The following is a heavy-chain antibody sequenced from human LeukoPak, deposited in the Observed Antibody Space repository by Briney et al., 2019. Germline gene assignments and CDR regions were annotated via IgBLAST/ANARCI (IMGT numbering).Heavy chain of an antibody. J-gene: IGHJ4*02. Sequence: PGGSLRLSCAASGFHFSSYAMSWVRQAPGKGLDWVSAISGSGATTYYADSVKGRFTISRDNSKNTLYLQMNSLRAEDTAVYYCAKRLVATGGYYFGYWGQGTLVTVSS. CDR1: GFHFSSYA. D-gene: IGHD1-26*01. CDR3: AKRLVATGGYYFGY. CDR2: ISGSGATT. V-gene: IGHV3-23*01.